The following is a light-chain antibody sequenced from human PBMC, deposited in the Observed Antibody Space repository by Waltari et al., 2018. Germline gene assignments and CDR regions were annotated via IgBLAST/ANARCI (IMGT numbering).Light chain of an antibody. V-gene: IGLV2-23*02. J-gene: IGLJ1*01. CDR1: SNDVGTYNL. Sequence: QSALTQPASVSGSPGQPVNLSCTGTSNDVGTYNLVSWHQQQPGKAPKPMIFEVNKRAAGVSSRVPGSKAGNTASLTIAGLQAEDVADYYCSSYAGSSRYVFGTGTKVTVL. CDR2: EVN. CDR3: SSYAGSSRYV.